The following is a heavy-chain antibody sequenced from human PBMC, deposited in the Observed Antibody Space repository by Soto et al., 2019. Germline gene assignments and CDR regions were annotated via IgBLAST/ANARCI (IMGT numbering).Heavy chain of an antibody. CDR2: IIPILGIA. CDR3: ARVALGYSSGWYLKY. CDR1: GGTFSSYT. J-gene: IGHJ4*02. Sequence: SVKVSCKASGGTFSSYTISWVRQAPGQGLEWMGRIIPILGIANYAQKFQGRVTITADKSTSTAYMELSSLRSEDTAVYYCARVALGYSSGWYLKYWGQGTLVTVSS. D-gene: IGHD6-19*01. V-gene: IGHV1-69*02.